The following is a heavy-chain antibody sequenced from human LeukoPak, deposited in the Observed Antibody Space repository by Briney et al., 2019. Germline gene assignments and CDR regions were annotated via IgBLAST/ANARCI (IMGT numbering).Heavy chain of an antibody. CDR3: AREVRCSSTSCYYYYGMDV. CDR2: INPNSGGT. CDR1: GYTFTGYY. J-gene: IGHJ6*02. Sequence: GASVKVSCKASGYTFTGYYMHWVRQAPGQGLEWMGWINPNSGGTNYAQKFQGRVTMTRDTSISTAYMELSRLRSDDTAVYYCAREVRCSSTSCYYYYGMDVWGQGTTVTVSS. D-gene: IGHD2-2*01. V-gene: IGHV1-2*02.